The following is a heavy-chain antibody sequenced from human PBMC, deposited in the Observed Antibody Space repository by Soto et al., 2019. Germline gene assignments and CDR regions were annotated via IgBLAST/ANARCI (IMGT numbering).Heavy chain of an antibody. CDR2: ISYDGILK. Sequence: GSLRRSCAVSGFTFSAFGMHWVRQAPDKGLEWVAIISYDGILKYYADSVKGRFTISRDTSKGALYLQMNSLTPEDTAVYYCAKDFKVSGGHYGSLNYYYGMDVWGQGTTVTVSS. D-gene: IGHD3-10*01. V-gene: IGHV3-30*18. CDR3: AKDFKVSGGHYGSLNYYYGMDV. J-gene: IGHJ6*02. CDR1: GFTFSAFG.